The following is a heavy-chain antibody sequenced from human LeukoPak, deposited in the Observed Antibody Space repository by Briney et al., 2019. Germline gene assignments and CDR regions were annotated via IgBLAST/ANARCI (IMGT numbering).Heavy chain of an antibody. Sequence: GGSLRLSCAASGFTFSSYAMSWVRQAPGKGLEWVSAISGSGGITYYADSVKGRLTISRDNSKNTLYLQMNSLRAEDTAVYYCAKGGTIFGILKHFDYWGQGTLVTVSS. CDR1: GFTFSSYA. V-gene: IGHV3-23*01. CDR3: AKGGTIFGILKHFDY. J-gene: IGHJ4*02. CDR2: ISGSGGIT. D-gene: IGHD3-3*01.